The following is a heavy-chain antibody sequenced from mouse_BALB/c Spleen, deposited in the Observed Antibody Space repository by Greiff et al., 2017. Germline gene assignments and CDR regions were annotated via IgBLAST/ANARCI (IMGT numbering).Heavy chain of an antibody. CDR1: GYTFTDYN. CDR3: VLVGDYAMDY. Sequence: VQLKESGPELVKPGASVKISCKASGYTFTDYNMHWVKQSHGKSLEWIGYIYPYNGGTGYNQKFKSKATLTVDNSSSTAYMELRSLTSEDSAVYYCVLVGDYAMDYWGQGTSVTVSS. CDR2: IYPYNGGT. D-gene: IGHD2-12*01. V-gene: IGHV1S29*02. J-gene: IGHJ4*01.